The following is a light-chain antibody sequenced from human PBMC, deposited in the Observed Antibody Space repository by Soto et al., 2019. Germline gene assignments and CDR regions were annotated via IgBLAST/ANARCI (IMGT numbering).Light chain of an antibody. Sequence: EIVLTQSPATLSLSPGERSTLSCRASQSVRSNLAWYQQKPGQAPRLLISGASSRATGIPDRFSGSGSGTDFTLTISRLEPEDFAVYFCQHYGSSLWTFGQGTKVDIK. J-gene: IGKJ1*01. CDR2: GAS. CDR1: QSVRSN. V-gene: IGKV3-20*01. CDR3: QHYGSSLWT.